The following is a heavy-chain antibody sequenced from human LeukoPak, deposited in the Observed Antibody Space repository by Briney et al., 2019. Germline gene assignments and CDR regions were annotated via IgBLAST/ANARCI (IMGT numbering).Heavy chain of an antibody. V-gene: IGHV3-23*01. Sequence: AGGSLRLSCAASGFTFSSYAMSWVRQAPGKGLEWVSAISGSGGSTYYADSVKGRFTISRDNSKNTLYLQMNSLRAEDTAVYYCASPYYYDSSGPNAFDIWGQGTMVTVSS. J-gene: IGHJ3*02. CDR3: ASPYYYDSSGPNAFDI. CDR1: GFTFSSYA. CDR2: ISGSGGST. D-gene: IGHD3-22*01.